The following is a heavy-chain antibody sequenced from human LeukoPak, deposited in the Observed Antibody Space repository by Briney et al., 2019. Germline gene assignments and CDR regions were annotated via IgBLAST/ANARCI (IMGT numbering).Heavy chain of an antibody. CDR1: GGTFSSYA. V-gene: IGHV1-69*13. CDR3: ARGKFGNSKLAYYYYGMDV. J-gene: IGHJ6*02. Sequence: GASVKVSCKASGGTFSSYAISSVRQAPGQGLEWMGGIIPIFGTANYAQKFQGRVTITADESTSTAYMELSSLRSEDTAVYYCARGKFGNSKLAYYYYGMDVWGQGTTVTVSS. D-gene: IGHD4-23*01. CDR2: IIPIFGTA.